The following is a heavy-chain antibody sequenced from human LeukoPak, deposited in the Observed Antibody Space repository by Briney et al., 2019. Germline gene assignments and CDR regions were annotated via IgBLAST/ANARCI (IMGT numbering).Heavy chain of an antibody. CDR3: TRFLEGLFGPFDY. D-gene: IGHD3-3*01. CDR1: GFTFDDYA. V-gene: IGHV3-49*04. J-gene: IGHJ4*02. Sequence: GGSLRLSCAASGFTFDDYAMHWVRQAPGKGLEWVGFIRSKGYGGTPEYAASVKGRFTVSRDASKSIAYLQMNSLKTEDTAVYYCTRFLEGLFGPFDYWGQGTLVTVSS. CDR2: IRSKGYGGTP.